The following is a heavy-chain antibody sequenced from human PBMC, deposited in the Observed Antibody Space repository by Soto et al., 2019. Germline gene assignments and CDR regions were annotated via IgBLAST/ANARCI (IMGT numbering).Heavy chain of an antibody. J-gene: IGHJ4*02. CDR1: GFTFSSYA. Sequence: GGSLRLSCTPSGFTFSSYAMSWVRQAPGKGLEWVSGISGSGGNTYYSDAAKGRFTISRDNSKNTFYLQMNSLRAEDTAVYYCAKDVLGVWFGESFTFDYWGQGALVTVSS. CDR2: ISGSGGNT. V-gene: IGHV3-23*01. CDR3: AKDVLGVWFGESFTFDY. D-gene: IGHD3-10*01.